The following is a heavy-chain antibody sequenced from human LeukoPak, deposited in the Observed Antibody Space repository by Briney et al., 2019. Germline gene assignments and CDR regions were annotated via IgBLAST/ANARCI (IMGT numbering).Heavy chain of an antibody. V-gene: IGHV3-30*02. CDR2: IRYDGSNK. CDR3: AKDNPIEEVPGLGPGQ. J-gene: IGHJ4*02. D-gene: IGHD2-2*01. Sequence: GGSLRLSCAASGFTFSSYGMHWVRQAPGKGLEWVAFIRYDGSNKYYADSVKGRFTISRDNSKNTLWLQINSLRTEDTAVYYCAKDNPIEEVPGLGPGQWGQGTLVTVSS. CDR1: GFTFSSYG.